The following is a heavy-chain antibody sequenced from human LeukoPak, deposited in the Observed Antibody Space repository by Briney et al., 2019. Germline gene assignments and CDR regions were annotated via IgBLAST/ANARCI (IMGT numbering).Heavy chain of an antibody. CDR1: GGSISSSSYY. D-gene: IGHD4-11*01. J-gene: IGHJ3*02. CDR2: IYYSGST. Sequence: PSETLSLTCTVSGGSISSSSYYWGWIRQPPGKGLEWIGSIYYSGSTYYNPSLKSRVTISVDTSKNQFSLKLSSVTAADTAVYYCARLGTVTDAFDIWGQGTVVTVSS. CDR3: ARLGTVTDAFDI. V-gene: IGHV4-39*07.